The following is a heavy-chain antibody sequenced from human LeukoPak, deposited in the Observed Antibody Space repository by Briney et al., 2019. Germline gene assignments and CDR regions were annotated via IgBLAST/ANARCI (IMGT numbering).Heavy chain of an antibody. CDR3: AKVIVVVVAATRGSDY. V-gene: IGHV3-23*01. Sequence: PGGSLRLSCAASGFTFSSYAMSWVRQAPGKGLEWVSAISGSGGSTYYADSVKGRFTISRDNSKNTLYLQMNSLRAEDTAVYYCAKVIVVVVAATRGSDYWGQGTLVTVSS. CDR1: GFTFSSYA. CDR2: ISGSGGST. J-gene: IGHJ4*02. D-gene: IGHD2-15*01.